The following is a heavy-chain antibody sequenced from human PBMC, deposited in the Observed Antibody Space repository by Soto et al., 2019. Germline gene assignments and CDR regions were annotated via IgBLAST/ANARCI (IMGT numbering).Heavy chain of an antibody. Sequence: SETLSLTCAVYGGSSSGYYRSWIRQPPGKGLEWIGEINHSGSTNYNPSLKSRVTISVDTSKNQFSLKLSSETAADTAVYYCARGQTTIFGVVIDWYFDLRGRGTLVTVSS. CDR1: GGSSSGYY. J-gene: IGHJ2*01. CDR3: ARGQTTIFGVVIDWYFDL. D-gene: IGHD3-3*01. V-gene: IGHV4-34*01. CDR2: INHSGST.